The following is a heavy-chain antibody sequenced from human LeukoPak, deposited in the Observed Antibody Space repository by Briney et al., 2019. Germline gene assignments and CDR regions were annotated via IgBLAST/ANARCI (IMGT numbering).Heavy chain of an antibody. D-gene: IGHD3-22*01. CDR1: GFTFSSLW. J-gene: IGHJ4*02. CDR2: ISGSGGST. V-gene: IGHV3-23*01. Sequence: GGSLRLSCAASGFTFSSLWMSWVRQAPGKGLEWVSAISGSGGSTYYADSVEGRFTISRDNSKNTLYLQMNSLRAEDTAVYYCAKDRHYYDSSGYDYWGQGTLVTVSS. CDR3: AKDRHYYDSSGYDY.